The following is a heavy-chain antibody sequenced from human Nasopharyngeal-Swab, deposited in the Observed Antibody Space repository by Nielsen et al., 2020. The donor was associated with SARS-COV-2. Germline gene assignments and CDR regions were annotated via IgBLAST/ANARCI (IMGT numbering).Heavy chain of an antibody. CDR2: ISSSSSYI. Sequence: GESLKIPCAASGFTFSSYSMNWVRQAPGKGLEWVSSISSSSSYIYYADSVKGRFTISRDNAKNSLYLQMNSLRAEDTAVYYCARDDGQWLNPVYYFDYWGQGTLVTVSS. D-gene: IGHD6-19*01. V-gene: IGHV3-21*01. CDR3: ARDDGQWLNPVYYFDY. CDR1: GFTFSSYS. J-gene: IGHJ4*02.